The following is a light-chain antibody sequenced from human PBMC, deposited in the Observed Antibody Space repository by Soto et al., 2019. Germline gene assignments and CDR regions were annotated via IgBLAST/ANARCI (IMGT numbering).Light chain of an antibody. V-gene: IGLV2-8*01. CDR2: EVN. J-gene: IGLJ1*01. CDR1: SSDVGGYNY. CDR3: TSYAGGNNV. Sequence: QSALTQPPSASGSPGQSVTISCTGTSSDVGGYNYVSWYQQYPDKVPKLMIYEVNKRPSGVPDRFSGSKSGNTASLTNSGVQADDEADYYCTSYAGGNNVFGTGTKVTVL.